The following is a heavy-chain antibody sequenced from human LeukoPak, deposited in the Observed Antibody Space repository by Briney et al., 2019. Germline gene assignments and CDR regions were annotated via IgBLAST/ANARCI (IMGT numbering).Heavy chain of an antibody. CDR1: GRSMSSCNYY. Sequence: ADPVSLTCTVWGRSMSSCNYYWGGIRQPPGKVVEWGGSIYYSGSPYYNPSLKIRVTMSVDTYKNQFYMKVSSVTAADTAVYYCARHGRDGYNYYCDYWGQGTLVTVSS. J-gene: IGHJ4*02. CDR3: ARHGRDGYNYYCDY. V-gene: IGHV4-39*01. CDR2: IYYSGSP. D-gene: IGHD5-24*01.